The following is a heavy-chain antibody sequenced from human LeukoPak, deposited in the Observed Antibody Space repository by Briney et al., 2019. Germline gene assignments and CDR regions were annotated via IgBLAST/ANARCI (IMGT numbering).Heavy chain of an antibody. V-gene: IGHV4-4*02. CDR2: IHHSGST. CDR3: AREINDYVWGSYRHIDY. J-gene: IGHJ4*02. D-gene: IGHD3-16*02. CDR1: GGSISSSNW. Sequence: PSETLSLTCAVSGGSISSSNWWSWVRQPPGKGLEWIGEIHHSGSTNYNPSLKSRVTISVDKSKNQFSLKLSSVTAADTAVYYCAREINDYVWGSYRHIDYWGQGTLVTVSS.